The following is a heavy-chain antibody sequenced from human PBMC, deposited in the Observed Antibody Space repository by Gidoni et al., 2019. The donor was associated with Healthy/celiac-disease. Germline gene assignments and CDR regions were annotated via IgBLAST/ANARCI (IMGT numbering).Heavy chain of an antibody. V-gene: IGHV5-51*01. Sequence: EVQLVQSGAAVKKPGESLKISCKGSGYSFTSYWIGWVRQMPGKGLEWMGIIYPGDSDTRYSPSFQGQVTISADKSISTAYLQWSSLKASDTAMYYCAMVAGQYCSSTSCHLWDYWGQGTLVTVSS. J-gene: IGHJ4*02. D-gene: IGHD2-2*01. CDR1: GYSFTSYW. CDR3: AMVAGQYCSSTSCHLWDY. CDR2: IYPGDSDT.